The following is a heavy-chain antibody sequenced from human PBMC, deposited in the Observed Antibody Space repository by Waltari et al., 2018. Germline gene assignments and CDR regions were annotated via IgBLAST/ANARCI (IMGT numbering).Heavy chain of an antibody. V-gene: IGHV3-33*08. Sequence: QVQLVEFGGGVVQPGKSLRLSCAASGFTFSTFVMPWVRQAPGKGWGWVAILWHDGSTKYKAASVRARFTISRENSKTTLYLEMSSRRAEDTAVYFCARGTSYYDGSGYLTSWGQGALVTVSS. D-gene: IGHD3-22*01. J-gene: IGHJ5*02. CDR1: GFTFSTFV. CDR3: ARGTSYYDGSGYLTS. CDR2: LWHDGSTK.